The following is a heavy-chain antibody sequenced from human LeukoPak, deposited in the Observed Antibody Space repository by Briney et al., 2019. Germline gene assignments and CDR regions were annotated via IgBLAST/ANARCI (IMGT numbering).Heavy chain of an antibody. Sequence: GGSLRLSCAASGFTLSTYWMSWVRQAPGKGLEWVASINRDGSGKYYVDSVRGRFTISRDNAKNSLYLQMNSLRVEHTAVYYCARVQTATTNWFDPWGQGTLVTASS. J-gene: IGHJ5*02. CDR2: INRDGSGK. V-gene: IGHV3-7*04. D-gene: IGHD1-1*01. CDR3: ARVQTATTNWFDP. CDR1: GFTLSTYW.